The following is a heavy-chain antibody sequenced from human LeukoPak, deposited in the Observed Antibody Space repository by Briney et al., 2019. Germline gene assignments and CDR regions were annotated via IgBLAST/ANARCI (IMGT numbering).Heavy chain of an antibody. V-gene: IGHV1-46*01. CDR2: INPSGGST. J-gene: IGHJ3*02. CDR1: GYTFTSYY. Sequence: ASVEVSCTASGYTFTSYYMHWGRQAPGQGVEWVGIINPSGGSTSYAQKFQGRVTMTRDTSTSTVYMELSSLRSEDTAVYYCAREFGALVGATEGEDAFDIWGQRTMVTVSS. D-gene: IGHD1-26*01. CDR3: AREFGALVGATEGEDAFDI.